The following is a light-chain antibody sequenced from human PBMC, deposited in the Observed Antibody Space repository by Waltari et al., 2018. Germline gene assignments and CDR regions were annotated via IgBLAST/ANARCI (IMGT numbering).Light chain of an antibody. J-gene: IGKJ1*01. CDR1: QSISSS. CDR2: GAS. Sequence: ELVLTQSPVTLSSSPGERATLSCRARQSISSSLVWYHQQPGQPPRLLIFGASGRATGIPDRFSGSGSGTEFTLTISRLEPEDFAVYYWQQYDSSPLTFGQGTKVEIK. CDR3: QQYDSSPLT. V-gene: IGKV3-20*01.